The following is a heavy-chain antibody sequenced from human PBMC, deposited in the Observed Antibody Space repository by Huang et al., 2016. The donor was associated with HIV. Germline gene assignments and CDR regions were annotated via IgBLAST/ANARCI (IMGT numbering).Heavy chain of an antibody. J-gene: IGHJ4*02. D-gene: IGHD6-13*01. V-gene: IGHV3-21*01. Sequence: EVQLVESGGGLVKPGGSLRLSCAASGFSRGSYNMYWVRQTPGKGLQWVSSISPSSSFIDDADSVKGRFSISRDNAKNSLYLQMNNLRGEDTAVYYCARDRGQQLSPFDSWGQGTLVTVSS. CDR2: ISPSSSFI. CDR1: GFSRGSYN. CDR3: ARDRGQQLSPFDS.